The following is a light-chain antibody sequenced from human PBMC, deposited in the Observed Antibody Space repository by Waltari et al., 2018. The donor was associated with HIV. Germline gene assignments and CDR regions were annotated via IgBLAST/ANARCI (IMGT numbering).Light chain of an antibody. CDR3: CSYAGSSTTLV. CDR2: EVS. J-gene: IGLJ3*02. CDR1: SSDVWSYNL. V-gene: IGLV2-23*02. Sequence: QSALTQPASVSGSPGQSITNSCTGTSSDVWSYNLVSWYQQHPGKAPKLMIYEVSKRPAGVSNRCSGSKSGNTASLTLAGLQAEDEADYYCCSYAGSSTTLVFGGGTKLTVL.